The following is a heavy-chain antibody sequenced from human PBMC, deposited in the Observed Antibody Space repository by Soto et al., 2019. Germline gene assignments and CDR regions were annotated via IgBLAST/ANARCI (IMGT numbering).Heavy chain of an antibody. J-gene: IGHJ5*02. CDR1: GYSFTDYD. Sequence: ASVKVSCKTSGYSFTDYDIHWVRQAAGQGLEWMGWMNPGNNQHVYTQKFQGRVTVSTDTSITTTYMELSSLTSDDTAVYYCAPGPRRDFWSGSLDYNWFDPWGQGTLVTVPS. CDR2: MNPGNNQH. CDR3: APGPRRDFWSGSLDYNWFDP. D-gene: IGHD3-3*01. V-gene: IGHV1-8*01.